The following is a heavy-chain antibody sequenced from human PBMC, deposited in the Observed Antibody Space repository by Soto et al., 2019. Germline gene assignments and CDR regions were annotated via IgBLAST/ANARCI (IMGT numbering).Heavy chain of an antibody. V-gene: IGHV3-11*01. CDR1: GFTFSDYY. J-gene: IGHJ4*02. CDR3: ARDFYAERGFDY. D-gene: IGHD1-1*01. CDR2: ISSGGGIK. Sequence: QVQLVEAGGGLVKPGGSLRLSCAASGFTFSDYYMSWVRQAPGKGLEWVAYISSGGGIKYYADSVKGRVTISRDNAKNSLYLQMNSVRGEDTAVYYCARDFYAERGFDYWGQGTLVTVSS.